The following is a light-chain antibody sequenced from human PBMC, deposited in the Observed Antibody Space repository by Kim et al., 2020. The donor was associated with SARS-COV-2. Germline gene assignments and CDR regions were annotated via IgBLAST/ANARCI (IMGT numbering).Light chain of an antibody. Sequence: QSITLSCTGPSSDVGGYNYVSWYQQHPGKAPKLMIYDVSKRPSGVSNRFSGSKSGNTASLTISGLQAEDEADYYCSSYTSSSTLGVFGGGTKLTVL. CDR2: DVS. CDR3: SSYTSSSTLGV. CDR1: SSDVGGYNY. J-gene: IGLJ2*01. V-gene: IGLV2-14*04.